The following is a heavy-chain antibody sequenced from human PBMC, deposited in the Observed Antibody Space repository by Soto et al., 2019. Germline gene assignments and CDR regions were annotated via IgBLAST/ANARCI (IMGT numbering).Heavy chain of an antibody. CDR3: ARDLGGITIFGVVMGPYYYGMDV. CDR1: GYTFTSYG. J-gene: IGHJ6*02. Sequence: GASVKVSCKASGYTFTSYGISWVRQAPGQGLEWMRWISAYNGNTNYAQKLQGRVTMTTDTSTSTAYMELRSLRSDDTAVYYCARDLGGITIFGVVMGPYYYGMDVWGQGTTVTVSS. CDR2: ISAYNGNT. V-gene: IGHV1-18*01. D-gene: IGHD3-3*01.